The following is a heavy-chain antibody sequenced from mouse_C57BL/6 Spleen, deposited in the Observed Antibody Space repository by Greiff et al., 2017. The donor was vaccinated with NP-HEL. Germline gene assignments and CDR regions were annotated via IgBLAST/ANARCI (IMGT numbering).Heavy chain of an antibody. CDR2: IDPENGDT. J-gene: IGHJ4*01. CDR3: TTFYDYEGYAMDY. CDR1: GFNIKDDY. Sequence: VQLQQSGAELVRPGASVKLSCTASGFNIKDDYMHWVKQRPEQGLEWIGWIDPENGDTEYASKFQGKATITADTSSNTAYLQLSSLTSEDTAVYYCTTFYDYEGYAMDYWGQGTSVTVSS. V-gene: IGHV14-4*01. D-gene: IGHD2-4*01.